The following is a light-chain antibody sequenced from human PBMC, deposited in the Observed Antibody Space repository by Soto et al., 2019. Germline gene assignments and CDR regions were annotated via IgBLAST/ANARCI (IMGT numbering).Light chain of an antibody. J-gene: IGLJ2*01. CDR1: SSDVGAYNY. Sequence: QSVLAQPASVSGSPGQSITISCTGTSSDVGAYNYVSWFQQHPGKAPKIMIYDVSSRPSGVSNRFSGSKSDNTASLTISGLQAEDEADYYCSTYTSTSTLVFGGGTKLTVL. V-gene: IGLV2-14*01. CDR2: DVS. CDR3: STYTSTSTLV.